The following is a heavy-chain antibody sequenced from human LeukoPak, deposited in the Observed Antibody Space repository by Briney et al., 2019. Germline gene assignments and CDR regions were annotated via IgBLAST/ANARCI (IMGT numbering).Heavy chain of an antibody. Sequence: SEALSLTCAVYGESFSGYYWSWIRQPPGKGLEWIGEINHSGSTNYNPSLKSRVTISVDTSKNQFSLKLSSVTAADTAVYYCARGLIVGATSFDYWGQGTLVTVSS. CDR1: GESFSGYY. J-gene: IGHJ4*02. CDR3: ARGLIVGATSFDY. CDR2: INHSGST. V-gene: IGHV4-34*01. D-gene: IGHD1-26*01.